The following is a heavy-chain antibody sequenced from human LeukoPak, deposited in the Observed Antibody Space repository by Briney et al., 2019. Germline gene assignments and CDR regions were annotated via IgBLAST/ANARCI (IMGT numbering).Heavy chain of an antibody. Sequence: GGSLRLSCAASGFTFNTYTLNWVRQAPGKGLEWVASISSGSVYIYYGDPLKGRFTISRDNVKKSLYLQINSLRAEARDVYYCGGDGRYGPPVGDKYQYMGVWGKGDTVTVSS. CDR2: ISSGSVYI. D-gene: IGHD5-18*01. V-gene: IGHV3-21*04. CDR3: GGDGRYGPPVGDKYQYMGV. CDR1: GFTFNTYT. J-gene: IGHJ6*03.